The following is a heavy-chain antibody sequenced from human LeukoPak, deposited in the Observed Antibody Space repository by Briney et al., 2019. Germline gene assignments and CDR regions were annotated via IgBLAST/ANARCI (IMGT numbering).Heavy chain of an antibody. J-gene: IGHJ5*02. CDR3: ARHQLDYCSSTSCYAGKVAWFDP. V-gene: IGHV4-59*08. CDR2: IYYSGST. CDR1: GGSIGSYY. Sequence: PSETLSLTCTVSGGSIGSYYWSWIRQPPGKGLEWIGYIYYSGSTNYNPSLKSRVTISVDTSKNQLSLKLSSVTAADTAVYYCARHQLDYCSSTSCYAGKVAWFDPWGQGTLVTVSS. D-gene: IGHD2-2*01.